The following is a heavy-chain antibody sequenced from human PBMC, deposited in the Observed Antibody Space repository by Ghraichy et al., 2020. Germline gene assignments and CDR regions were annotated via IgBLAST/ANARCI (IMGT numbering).Heavy chain of an antibody. CDR1: GFIFSSYS. CDR3: ARGSTVVRYYYYDGMDV. J-gene: IGHJ6*02. V-gene: IGHV3-48*02. D-gene: IGHD4-23*01. Sequence: GGSLRLSFVGSGFIFSSYSINWVRQAPGKGLEWVSYITSSSRFISYADSVKGRFTVSRDNAQNSLYLQMNNLRDEDTAVYYCARGSTVVRYYYYDGMDVWGQGTTVTVSS. CDR2: ITSSSRFI.